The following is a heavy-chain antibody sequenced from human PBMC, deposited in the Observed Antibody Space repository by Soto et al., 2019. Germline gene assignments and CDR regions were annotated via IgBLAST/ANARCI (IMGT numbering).Heavy chain of an antibody. D-gene: IGHD3-22*01. V-gene: IGHV3-30-3*02. Sequence: QVQLVESGGGVVQPGRSLRLSCAASGFTFSSYAMHWVRQAPGKGLEWVAVISYDGNNKYYADSVKGRFTISRDNSKNTLYMQMNSLRAEDTAVYYCANDDSSGYYCHYWGQGTLVTVSS. CDR2: ISYDGNNK. J-gene: IGHJ4*02. CDR1: GFTFSSYA. CDR3: ANDDSSGYYCHY.